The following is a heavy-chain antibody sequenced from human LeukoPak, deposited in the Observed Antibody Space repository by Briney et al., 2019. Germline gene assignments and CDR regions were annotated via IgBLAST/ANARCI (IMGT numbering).Heavy chain of an antibody. Sequence: GGSLRLSCAASGFTFSNAWMSWVRQAPGKGLEWVGRIKSKTDGGTTDYAAPVKGRFTISRDDSKNTLYLQMNSLKTEDTAVYYCTTDEGTMVRGVIITGDFDYWGPGTLVTVSS. J-gene: IGHJ4*02. CDR3: TTDEGTMVRGVIITGDFDY. CDR1: GFTFSNAW. CDR2: IKSKTDGGTT. V-gene: IGHV3-15*01. D-gene: IGHD3-10*01.